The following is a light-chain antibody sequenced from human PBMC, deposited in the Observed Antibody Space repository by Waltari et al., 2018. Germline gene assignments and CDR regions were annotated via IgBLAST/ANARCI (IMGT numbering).Light chain of an antibody. CDR1: QSVNSNY. CDR2: GAS. Sequence: EIEMTQSPAIMSVSPGARVTLSCRASQSVNSNYLAWYQQNPGQAPRLLIYGASSRATGIPDRFSGSGSGTDFIFTISRLEPEDFAVYYCQQYGSSPPYTFGQGTKLEIK. V-gene: IGKV3-20*01. CDR3: QQYGSSPPYT. J-gene: IGKJ2*01.